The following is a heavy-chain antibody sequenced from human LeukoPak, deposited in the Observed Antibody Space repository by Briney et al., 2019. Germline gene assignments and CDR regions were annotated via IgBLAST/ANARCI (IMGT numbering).Heavy chain of an antibody. CDR1: GGSISSYY. CDR3: ARESGYDRDSDY. D-gene: IGHD5-12*01. J-gene: IGHJ4*02. Sequence: PETLSLTSTVSGGSISSYYWSWIRQPPGKGLEWIGYIYYSGSTNYNPSLKSRVTISVDTSKNQFSLKLSSVTAADTAVYYCARESGYDRDSDYWGQGTLVTVSS. V-gene: IGHV4-59*01. CDR2: IYYSGST.